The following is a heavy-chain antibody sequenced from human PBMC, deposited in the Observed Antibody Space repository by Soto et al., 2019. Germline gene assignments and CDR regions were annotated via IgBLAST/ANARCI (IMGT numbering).Heavy chain of an antibody. CDR2: ISYDGSKK. CDR3: ARDPGISCGGDCYPDY. J-gene: IGHJ4*02. D-gene: IGHD2-21*02. CDR1: GFTFSSYA. Sequence: QVQLVESGGGVVQPGRSLRLSCAASGFTFSSYAMHWVRQAPGKGLEWVAVISYDGSKKYYADSVKGRFTISRDNSKNTLYLQMNSLRAEDTAVYYCARDPGISCGGDCYPDYWGQGTLVTVSS. V-gene: IGHV3-30-3*01.